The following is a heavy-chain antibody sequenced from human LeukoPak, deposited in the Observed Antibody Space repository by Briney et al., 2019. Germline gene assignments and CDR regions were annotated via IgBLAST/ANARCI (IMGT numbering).Heavy chain of an antibody. CDR3: ARVTVGATGHYFDY. V-gene: IGHV4-39*07. J-gene: IGHJ4*02. D-gene: IGHD1-26*01. Sequence: PSETLSLTCTVSGGSISSRTYYWGWIRQPPGKGPEWIGTIYYSGSTYYNPSLKSRVTISVDTSKNQLSLKLSSVTAADTAVYYCARVTVGATGHYFDYWGQGTLVTVSS. CDR1: GGSISSRTYY. CDR2: IYYSGST.